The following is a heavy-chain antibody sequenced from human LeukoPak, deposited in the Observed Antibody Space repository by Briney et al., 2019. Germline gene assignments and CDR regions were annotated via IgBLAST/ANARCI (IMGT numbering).Heavy chain of an antibody. J-gene: IGHJ5*02. CDR2: IYYSGNT. Sequence: SETLSLTCTVAGGSISSYYWSWIRQPPGKGLEWIGYIYYSGNTYYNPSLKSRLTLSVDTSKNQFSLKLTSVTAADTAVYYCARDMTGAHWFDPWGQGTLVTVSS. CDR3: ARDMTGAHWFDP. CDR1: GGSISSYY. D-gene: IGHD1-14*01. V-gene: IGHV4-59*12.